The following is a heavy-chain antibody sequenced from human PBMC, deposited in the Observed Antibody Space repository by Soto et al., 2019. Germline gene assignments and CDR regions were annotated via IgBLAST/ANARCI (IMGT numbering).Heavy chain of an antibody. J-gene: IGHJ6*02. CDR1: GFTFSSYG. CDR3: ASYYGYYYGMDV. V-gene: IGHV3-33*01. CDR2: IWYDGSNK. Sequence: GGSLRLSCAASGFTFSSYGMHWVRQAPGKGLEWVAVIWYDGSNKYYADSVKGRFTISRDNSKNTLYLQMNSLRAEDTAVYYCASYYGYYYGMDVWGQGTTVTVSS.